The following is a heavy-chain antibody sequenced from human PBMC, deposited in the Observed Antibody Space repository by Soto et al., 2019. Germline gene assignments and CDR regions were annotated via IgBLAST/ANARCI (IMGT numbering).Heavy chain of an antibody. Sequence: GGSLRLSCAASGFTFSGPAMYWVRQASGKGLEWVGRIRSKANSYATAYVASVKGRFTISRDDSKNTAYLQMNSLRAEDTAVYYCAKVFASGSHPPHDYWGQGTLVTVSS. CDR3: AKVFASGSHPPHDY. V-gene: IGHV3-73*01. J-gene: IGHJ4*02. CDR2: IRSKANSYAT. CDR1: GFTFSGPA. D-gene: IGHD3-10*01.